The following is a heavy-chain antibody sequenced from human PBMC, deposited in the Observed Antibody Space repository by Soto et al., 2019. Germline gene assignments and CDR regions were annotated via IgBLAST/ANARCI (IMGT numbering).Heavy chain of an antibody. J-gene: IGHJ4*02. Sequence: WTWIRQPPGKGLEWIGFIYYSGSTNYNPSLQSRVTISLDTYKNQFSLNLSSVTAADTAMYYCARDRKGSNGLTDYWGQGALVTVSS. V-gene: IGHV4-59*01. CDR2: IYYSGST. D-gene: IGHD3-9*01. CDR3: ARDRKGSNGLTDY.